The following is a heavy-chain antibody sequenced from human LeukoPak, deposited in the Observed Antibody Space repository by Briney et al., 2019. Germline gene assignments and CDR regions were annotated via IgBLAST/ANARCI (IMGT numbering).Heavy chain of an antibody. CDR3: TARYCRSTSCYGEYFQR. D-gene: IGHD2-2*01. V-gene: IGHV3-15*01. CDR2: IKSKTDGGTT. J-gene: IGHJ1*01. CDR1: GFTFSNAW. Sequence: GGSLRLSCAASGFTFSNAWMSWVRQAPGKGLEWVGRIKSKTDGGTTVYAAPVKGRFTTSRDDSKNTLYLQMNSLKTEDTAVYYCTARYCRSTSCYGEYFQRWGQGTLVTVSS.